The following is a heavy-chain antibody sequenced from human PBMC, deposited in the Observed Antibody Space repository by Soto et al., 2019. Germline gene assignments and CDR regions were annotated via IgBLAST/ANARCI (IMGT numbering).Heavy chain of an antibody. J-gene: IGHJ5*02. V-gene: IGHV4-59*01. D-gene: IGHD6-19*01. CDR3: ARDSSIAVAGSLIGWFDP. CDR1: CGSISSYY. CDR2: IYYSGST. Sequence: SETLSLTCTVSCGSISSYYWSWIRQPPGKGLEWIGYIYYSGSTNYNPSLKSRVTISVDTSKNQFSLKLSSVTAADTAVYYCARDSSIAVAGSLIGWFDPWGQGTLVTV.